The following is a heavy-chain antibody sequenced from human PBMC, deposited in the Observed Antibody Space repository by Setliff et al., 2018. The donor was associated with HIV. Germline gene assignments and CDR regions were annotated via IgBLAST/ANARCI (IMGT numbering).Heavy chain of an antibody. CDR2: INPIFGTA. D-gene: IGHD1-26*01. CDR1: GGTFSSFA. Sequence: SVKVSCKASGGTFSSFAISWVRQAPGHGLEWMGGINPIFGTANYALKFQGFVTITADHSTSTAYMELSRLKSADTAVYYCARAPAHEHATGWYSSSNRFDPWGQGTLVTVSS. V-gene: IGHV1-69*13. CDR3: ARAPAHEHATGWYSSSNRFDP. J-gene: IGHJ5*02.